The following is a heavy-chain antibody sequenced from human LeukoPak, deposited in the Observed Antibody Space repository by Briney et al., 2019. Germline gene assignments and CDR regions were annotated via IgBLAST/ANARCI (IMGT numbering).Heavy chain of an antibody. CDR3: AKHLLVGGTRGAYAFDI. CDR2: IYSGGST. Sequence: GGSLRLSCAASGFTVNTNYMTWVRQAPGKGLEWVSLIYSGGSTYYADSVKGRFTISRDNSKNTLDLQMNSLRAEDTAGYYCAKHLLVGGTRGAYAFDIWGRGTMVTVSS. CDR1: GFTVNTNY. D-gene: IGHD1-26*01. V-gene: IGHV3-53*01. J-gene: IGHJ3*02.